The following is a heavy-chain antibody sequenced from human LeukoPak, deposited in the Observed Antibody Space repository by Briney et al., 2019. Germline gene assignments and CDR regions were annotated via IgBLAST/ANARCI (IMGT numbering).Heavy chain of an antibody. V-gene: IGHV4-4*09. CDR1: GGSISSYY. CDR2: IYTSGST. J-gene: IGHJ6*03. D-gene: IGHD5-24*01. Sequence: SETLSLTCTVSGGSISSYYWSWIRQPPGKGLEWIGYIYTSGSTNYNPSLKSRVTISVDTSKNQFSLKLSSVTAADTAVYYCARVMAPHSPVPPDSSNYYYYYMDVWGKGTTATVSS. CDR3: ARVMAPHSPVPPDSSNYYYYYMDV.